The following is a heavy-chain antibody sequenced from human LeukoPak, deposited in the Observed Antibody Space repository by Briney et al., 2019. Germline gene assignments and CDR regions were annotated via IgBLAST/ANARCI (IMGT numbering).Heavy chain of an antibody. CDR2: ISSSSSYI. CDR3: ARLVPAAVNDYYYYMDV. V-gene: IGHV3-21*01. CDR1: GFTFSSYS. Sequence: GGSLRLSCAASGFTFSSYSMNWVRQAPGKGLEWVSSISSSSSYIYYADSVKGRFTISRDNAKNSLYLQMNSLRAEDTAVYYCARLVPAAVNDYYYYMDVWGKGTTVTVSS. D-gene: IGHD2-2*01. J-gene: IGHJ6*03.